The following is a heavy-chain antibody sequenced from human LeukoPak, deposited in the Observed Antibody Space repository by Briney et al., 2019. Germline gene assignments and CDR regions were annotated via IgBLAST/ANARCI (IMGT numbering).Heavy chain of an antibody. Sequence: GSLRLSCAASGFTFSSYSMNWVRQAPGKGLEWVSSIRSSSSYIYYADSVKGRFTISRDNAKNSLYLQMNSLRAEDTAVYYCARDTGSSSWYYWGQGTLVTVSS. J-gene: IGHJ4*02. CDR1: GFTFSSYS. CDR3: ARDTGSSSWYY. CDR2: IRSSSSYI. D-gene: IGHD6-13*01. V-gene: IGHV3-21*01.